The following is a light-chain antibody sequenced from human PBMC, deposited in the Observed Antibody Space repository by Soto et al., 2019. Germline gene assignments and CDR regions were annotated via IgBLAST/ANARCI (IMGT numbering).Light chain of an antibody. J-gene: IGKJ1*01. CDR3: QQYGRSPWT. CDR2: GAF. Sequence: EIVMTRSPATLSVSPGERATLSCRASQSVSSNLAWYQQKPGQAPRLLIYGAFNRATGIPARFSGSGSGTDFTLTISRLEPEDFAVYYCQQYGRSPWTFGQGTKVDI. V-gene: IGKV3-20*01. CDR1: QSVSSN.